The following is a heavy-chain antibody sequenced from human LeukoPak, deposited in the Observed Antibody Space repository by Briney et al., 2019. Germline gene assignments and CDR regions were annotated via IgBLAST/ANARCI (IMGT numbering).Heavy chain of an antibody. CDR2: IIPIFGTA. V-gene: IGHV1-69*13. J-gene: IGHJ4*02. CDR3: ARSMATNPFDY. CDR1: GYTFTSYG. Sequence: ASVKVSCKASGYTFTSYGISWVRQAPGQGLEWMGGIIPIFGTANYAQKFQGRVTITADESTSTAYMELSSLRSEDTAVYYCARSMATNPFDYWGQGTLVTVSS. D-gene: IGHD5-24*01.